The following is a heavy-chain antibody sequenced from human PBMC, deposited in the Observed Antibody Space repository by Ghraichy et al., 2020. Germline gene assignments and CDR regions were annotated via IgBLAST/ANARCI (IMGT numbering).Heavy chain of an antibody. CDR1: GFTFSDYY. CDR2: ISTTSTTI. J-gene: IGHJ4*02. D-gene: IGHD6-19*01. V-gene: IGHV3-11*01. Sequence: GGSLRLSCAASGFTFSDYYMSWIRQAPGKGLEWLAYISTTSTTIYYADSVKDRFTISRDNAENSLYLQMSGLRAEDTAVYYCARGRLAGTKTFDYWGQGTLVTVSS. CDR3: ARGRLAGTKTFDY.